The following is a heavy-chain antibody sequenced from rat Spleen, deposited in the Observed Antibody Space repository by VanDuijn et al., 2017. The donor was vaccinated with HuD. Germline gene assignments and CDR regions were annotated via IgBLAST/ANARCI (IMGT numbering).Heavy chain of an antibody. Sequence: QVQLKESGPGLVQPSQTLSLTCTVAGFSLTSYNVHWVRQPPGKGLEWMGVRWGNGNTNYNSALKSRLSISRDTSKSQVFLKMNNLQTEDTAMYFCARRGGPIDYWGQGVMVTVSS. D-gene: IGHD2-6*01. CDR1: GFSLTSYN. J-gene: IGHJ2*01. CDR2: RWGNGNT. V-gene: IGHV2S61*01. CDR3: ARRGGPIDY.